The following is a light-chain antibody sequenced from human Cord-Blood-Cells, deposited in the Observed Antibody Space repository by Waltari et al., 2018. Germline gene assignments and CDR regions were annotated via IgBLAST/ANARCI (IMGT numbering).Light chain of an antibody. Sequence: QSALTQPRPVSGSPGQSVTISCTGTSSDVGGYNYVACYQQHPGKAPKLMIYDGSKRPSGVPYRFSGPKAGNAASLAMAGLQAEDEADYYCCSYAGSDAYVFGTGTKVTVL. J-gene: IGLJ1*01. CDR3: CSYAGSDAYV. CDR2: DGS. V-gene: IGLV2-11*01. CDR1: SSDVGGYNY.